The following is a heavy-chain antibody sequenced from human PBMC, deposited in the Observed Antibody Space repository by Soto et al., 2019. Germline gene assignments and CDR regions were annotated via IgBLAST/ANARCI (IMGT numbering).Heavy chain of an antibody. CDR2: IYYSGST. D-gene: IGHD3-10*01. J-gene: IGHJ4*02. Sequence: QVQLQESGPGLVKPSQTLSLTCTVSGGSISSGGYYWSWIRQHPGKGLEWIGYIYYSGSTYYNPSLMSRVTISVDTSKNQFSLKLNSVTAADTAVYYCARGITMVRGVGLFYFDYWGQGTLVTVSS. CDR3: ARGITMVRGVGLFYFDY. V-gene: IGHV4-31*03. CDR1: GGSISSGGYY.